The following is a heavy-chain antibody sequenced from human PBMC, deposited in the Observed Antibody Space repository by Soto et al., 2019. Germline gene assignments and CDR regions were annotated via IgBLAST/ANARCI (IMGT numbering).Heavy chain of an antibody. J-gene: IGHJ5*02. D-gene: IGHD3-3*01. Sequence: EASVKVSCKASGYTFTGYYMHWVRQAPGQGLEWMGWINPNSGGTNYAQKFQGWVTMTRDTSISTAYMELSRLRSDDTAVYYCARALTIFGVVSFDPWGQGTLVTVSS. CDR3: ARALTIFGVVSFDP. V-gene: IGHV1-2*04. CDR2: INPNSGGT. CDR1: GYTFTGYY.